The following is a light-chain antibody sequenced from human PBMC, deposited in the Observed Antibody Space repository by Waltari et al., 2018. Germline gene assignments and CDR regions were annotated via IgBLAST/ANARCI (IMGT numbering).Light chain of an antibody. CDR2: DVS. V-gene: IGLV2-14*01. CDR1: SSEVGGYNY. CDR3: SSYTSSSTWV. Sequence: QSALTQPVSVSGSPGQPITISCTGSSSEVGGYNYVSWYQQYAGKAPKLMIYDVSKRPSGVSNRFSGSKSGNTASLTISGLQAEDEADYYCSSYTSSSTWVFGGGTKLTVL. J-gene: IGLJ3*02.